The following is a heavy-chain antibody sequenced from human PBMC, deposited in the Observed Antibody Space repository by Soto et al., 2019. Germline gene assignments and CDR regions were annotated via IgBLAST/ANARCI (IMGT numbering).Heavy chain of an antibody. D-gene: IGHD3-10*01. CDR1: GGTLSDHG. CDR3: ARWVYGSGNYYSGPSACAI. V-gene: IGHV1-69*01. Sequence: QVQLEQSGAEVKKPGSSVKVSCKASGGTLSDHGVAWLRQAPGQGLEWMGGTIPVFNTTKYAQKFQGRVTVTADQFTTVAYMELSSLRSEDTGFYFCARWVYGSGNYYSGPSACAIWGQGTMVIVSS. CDR2: TIPVFNTT. J-gene: IGHJ3*02.